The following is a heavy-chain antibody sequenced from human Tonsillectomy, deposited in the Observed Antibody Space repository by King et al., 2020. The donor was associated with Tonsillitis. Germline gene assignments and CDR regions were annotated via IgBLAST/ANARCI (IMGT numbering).Heavy chain of an antibody. V-gene: IGHV4-59*01. CDR2: IYYSWST. J-gene: IGHJ4*02. Sequence: VQLQESGPGLVKPSETLSLTCTVSGGSISSYYWSWIRQPPGKGLEWIGYIYYSWSTNYNPSLKSPVTISVDTSKKQFSMKLSSVTAADTSVYYCARGPPTIPYYYDSSGYSVDYCGQGTLVTVSS. CDR3: ARGPPTIPYYYDSSGYSVDY. CDR1: GGSISSYY. D-gene: IGHD3-22*01.